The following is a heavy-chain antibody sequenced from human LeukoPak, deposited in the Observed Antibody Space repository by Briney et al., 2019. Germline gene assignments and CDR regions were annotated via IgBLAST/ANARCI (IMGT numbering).Heavy chain of an antibody. CDR1: GFTFSSHG. CDR3: AKALPWGSGWSYFDY. CDR2: SSSIGGRT. Sequence: HPGGTLRLSCAASGFTFSSHGMNWVRQAPGKGLEWVSGSSSIGGRTYYADSVKGRFTVTRDNSKNTLYLQMNSLRAEDTAVYYCAKALPWGSGWSYFDYWGQGALVTVSS. D-gene: IGHD6-19*01. J-gene: IGHJ4*02. V-gene: IGHV3-23*01.